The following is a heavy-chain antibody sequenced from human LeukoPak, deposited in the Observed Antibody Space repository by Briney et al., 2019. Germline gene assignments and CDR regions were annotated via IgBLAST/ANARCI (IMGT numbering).Heavy chain of an antibody. J-gene: IGHJ3*02. D-gene: IGHD3-10*01. V-gene: IGHV5-51*01. CDR1: GYSFTSYW. CDR2: IYPGDSDT. Sequence: KTGESLKISCKGSGYSFTSYWIGWVRQMPGKGLEWMGIIYPGDSDTRYSPFFQGQVTISADKSIGTAYLQWSSLKASDTAMYYCARQRLLWFGDSAFDIWGQGTMVTVSS. CDR3: ARQRLLWFGDSAFDI.